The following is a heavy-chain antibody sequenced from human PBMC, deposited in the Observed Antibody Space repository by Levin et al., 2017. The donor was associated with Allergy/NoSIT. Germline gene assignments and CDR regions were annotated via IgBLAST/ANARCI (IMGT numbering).Heavy chain of an antibody. Sequence: GGSLRLSCAASGFTVSSNYMSWVRQAPGKGLEWVSVIYSGGSTYYADSVKGRFTISRDNSKNTLYLQMNSLRAEDTAVYYCAREATSGYCSGGSCYSELGDYWGQGTLVTVSS. CDR1: GFTVSSNY. CDR2: IYSGGST. J-gene: IGHJ4*02. D-gene: IGHD2-15*01. CDR3: AREATSGYCSGGSCYSELGDY. V-gene: IGHV3-66*02.